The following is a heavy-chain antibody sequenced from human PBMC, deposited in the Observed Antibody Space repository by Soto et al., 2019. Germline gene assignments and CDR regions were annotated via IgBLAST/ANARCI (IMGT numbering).Heavy chain of an antibody. D-gene: IGHD6-13*01. Sequence: GGSLRLSFAASGFSFSDYQMTWIRQAPGRGPEWVSVISRTGTDTDYADSVRVRFIISRDNAKNTLYLQMKSLRDGDTAVYYCTRGGRGNSYYWEXWGQGTLVTVSX. J-gene: IGHJ4*02. CDR3: TRGGRGNSYYWEX. CDR2: ISRTGTDT. CDR1: GFSFSDYQ. V-gene: IGHV3-11*06.